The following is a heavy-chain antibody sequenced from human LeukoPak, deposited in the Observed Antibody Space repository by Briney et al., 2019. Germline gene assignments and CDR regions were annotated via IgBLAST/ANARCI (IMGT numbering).Heavy chain of an antibody. Sequence: SETLSLTCSVSGVSIYSSTFYWAWIRQPPGKGLEFIGSIYYNENTYHNPSLRSRLTISVDTSTNHFSLRLTPVTAADTAIYYCARQLAAGNDAFDIWGQGTVVTVSS. CDR2: IYYNENT. CDR1: GVSIYSSTFY. D-gene: IGHD2-15*01. J-gene: IGHJ3*02. CDR3: ARQLAAGNDAFDI. V-gene: IGHV4-39*01.